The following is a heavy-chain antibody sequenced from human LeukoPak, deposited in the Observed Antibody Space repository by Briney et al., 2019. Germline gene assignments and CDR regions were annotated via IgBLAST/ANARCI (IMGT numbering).Heavy chain of an antibody. D-gene: IGHD1-26*01. CDR3: AKVVGATQVY. CDR2: IYSGGDA. Sequence: GGSLRLSCAASGFTVSSDYMSWVRQAPGKGLEWVSIIYSGGDAYYADSVKDRFTTSRDNSKNTLYLQMNSLRAEDTAVYYCAKVVGATQVYWGQGTLVTVSS. V-gene: IGHV3-66*01. J-gene: IGHJ4*02. CDR1: GFTVSSDY.